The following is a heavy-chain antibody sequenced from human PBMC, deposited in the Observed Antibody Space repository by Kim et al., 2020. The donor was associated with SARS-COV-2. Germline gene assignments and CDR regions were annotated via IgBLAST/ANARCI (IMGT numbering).Heavy chain of an antibody. CDR1: GGSFSGYY. D-gene: IGHD6-6*01. Sequence: SETLSLTCAVYGGSFSGYYWSWIRQPPGKGLEWIGEINHSGSTNYNPSLKSRVTISVDTSKNQFSLKLSSVTAADTAVYYCARGFEIIGQPSSSVGMDVWGQGTTVTVSS. CDR3: ARGFEIIGQPSSSVGMDV. CDR2: INHSGST. J-gene: IGHJ6*02. V-gene: IGHV4-34*01.